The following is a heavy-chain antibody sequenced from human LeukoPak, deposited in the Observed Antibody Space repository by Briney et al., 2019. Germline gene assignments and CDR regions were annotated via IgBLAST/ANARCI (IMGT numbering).Heavy chain of an antibody. CDR1: GFTFTSSA. J-gene: IGHJ3*02. CDR3: AAGWVTAATDAFDI. V-gene: IGHV1-58*01. Sequence: GISVKVSCKASGFTFTSSAVQWVRQARGQRLEWIGWIVVGSGNTNYAQKFQERVTITRDMSTSTAYMGLSSLRSEDTAVYYCAAGWVTAATDAFDIWGQGTMVTVSS. D-gene: IGHD2-2*01. CDR2: IVVGSGNT.